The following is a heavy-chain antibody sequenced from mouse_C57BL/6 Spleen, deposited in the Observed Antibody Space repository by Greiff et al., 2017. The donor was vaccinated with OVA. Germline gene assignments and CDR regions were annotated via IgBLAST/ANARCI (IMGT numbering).Heavy chain of an antibody. CDR1: GYTFTDYY. CDR3: ASEGNGNYDAMDY. D-gene: IGHD1-1*01. CDR2: INPNNGGT. J-gene: IGHJ4*01. V-gene: IGHV1-26*01. Sequence: VQLQQSGPELVKPGASVKISCKASGYTFTDYYMNWVKQSHGKSLEWIGDINPNNGGTSYNQKFKGKATLTVDKSSSTAYMELRSLTSEDSAVYYCASEGNGNYDAMDYWGQGTSVTVSS.